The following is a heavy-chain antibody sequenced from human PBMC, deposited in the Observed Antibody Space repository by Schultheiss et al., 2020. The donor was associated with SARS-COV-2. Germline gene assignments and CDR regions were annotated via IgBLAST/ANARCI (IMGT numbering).Heavy chain of an antibody. D-gene: IGHD3-10*02. CDR1: GFTLNKDA. J-gene: IGHJ4*02. Sequence: GGSLRLSCAGSGFTLNKDAMSWVRQAPGKGLEWVSGISVSGGNTYYADSVKGRFIISRDNAQNSLFVQMKSLRAEDTAVYYCARDVQGSADYWGQGSLVTVSS. V-gene: IGHV3-23*01. CDR2: ISVSGGNT. CDR3: ARDVQGSADY.